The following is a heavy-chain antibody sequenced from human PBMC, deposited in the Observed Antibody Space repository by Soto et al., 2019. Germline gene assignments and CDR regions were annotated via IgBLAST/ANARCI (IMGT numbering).Heavy chain of an antibody. CDR3: ARDGYCYDSSGRKLSELDT. V-gene: IGHV1-69*06. CDR2: IIPIFGTA. Sequence: SVKVACKASGGTFSSYAISWVRQAPGQGLEWMGGIIPIFGTANYAQKFQGRVTITADKSTSTAYMELSSMRAEDTAVYYCARDGYCYDSSGRKLSELDTWGQGTLVSVSS. CDR1: GGTFSSYA. J-gene: IGHJ5*02. D-gene: IGHD3-22*01.